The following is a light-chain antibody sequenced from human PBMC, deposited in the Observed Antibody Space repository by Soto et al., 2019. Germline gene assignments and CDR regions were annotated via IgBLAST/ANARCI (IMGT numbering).Light chain of an antibody. Sequence: DIQMTQSPSTLSASVGDRVTITCRASQYISSWLAWYQQKPGTAPRLLIYDTSNLEDGVPSTFSGSGSGTDFTLTVSSLQPDDSATYYCQQYNTYPWTFGHGTKVDIK. CDR1: QYISSW. CDR2: DTS. CDR3: QQYNTYPWT. J-gene: IGKJ1*01. V-gene: IGKV1-5*01.